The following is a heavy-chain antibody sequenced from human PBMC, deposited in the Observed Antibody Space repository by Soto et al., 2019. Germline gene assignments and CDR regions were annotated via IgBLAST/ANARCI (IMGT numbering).Heavy chain of an antibody. CDR1: GYTFSTST. CDR2: IKAYSGNT. Sequence: LVQSGAEAKKPGTSVKVSCKASGYTFSTSTISWVRQAPGQGLEWLGWIKAYSGNTNYAPKLHGRVTMTTDTSTSTAYLELRSLTNDDTAMYYCAIANYGDDDYWGQGTLVTVSS. D-gene: IGHD4-17*01. V-gene: IGHV1-18*04. CDR3: AIANYGDDDY. J-gene: IGHJ4*02.